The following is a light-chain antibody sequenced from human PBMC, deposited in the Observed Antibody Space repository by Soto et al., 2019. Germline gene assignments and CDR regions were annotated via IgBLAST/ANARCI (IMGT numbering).Light chain of an antibody. CDR3: QKYNSAPWT. V-gene: IGKV1-27*01. J-gene: IGKJ1*01. Sequence: DLQMTQSPSSLSASVGDRVTITCRASQGISNYLAWYQQKPGKVPKLLIYAASTLQSGVPSRFSGSGSGTDFTPTISSLQPEDVATYYCQKYNSAPWTFGQGTKVEIK. CDR1: QGISNY. CDR2: AAS.